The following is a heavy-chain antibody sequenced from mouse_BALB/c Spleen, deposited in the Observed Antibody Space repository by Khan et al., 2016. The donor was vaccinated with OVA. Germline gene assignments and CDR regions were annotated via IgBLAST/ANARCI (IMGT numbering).Heavy chain of an antibody. CDR3: ARLGNS. CDR2: TTSGGSYT. D-gene: IGHD2-1*01. J-gene: IGHJ3*01. Sequence: EVQLQESGGDLVKPGGSLKLSCAASGFTFSSYGMSWVRQTPDKRLEWVATTTSGGSYTYYPDSVKGRFTISRDNAKNTLYLQMTSLKSEDTAMYYCARLGNSWGQGTLVTVSA. V-gene: IGHV5-6*01. CDR1: GFTFSSYG.